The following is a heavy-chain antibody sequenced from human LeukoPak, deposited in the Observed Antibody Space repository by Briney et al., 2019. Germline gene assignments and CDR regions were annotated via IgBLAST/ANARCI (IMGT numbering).Heavy chain of an antibody. Sequence: PGGSLRLSCAASGFTFSSYAMHWVRQAPGKGLEWVAVISYDGSNKYYADSVKGRLTISRDNSKNTLYLQMNSLRAEDTAVYYCARDRRQWLVEYYFDYWGQGTLVTVSS. V-gene: IGHV3-30-3*01. CDR3: ARDRRQWLVEYYFDY. D-gene: IGHD6-19*01. CDR2: ISYDGSNK. CDR1: GFTFSSYA. J-gene: IGHJ4*02.